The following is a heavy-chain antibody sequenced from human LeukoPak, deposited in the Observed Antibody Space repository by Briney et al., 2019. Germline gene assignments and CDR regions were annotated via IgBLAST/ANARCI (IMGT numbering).Heavy chain of an antibody. CDR3: ITDPGDYENY. V-gene: IGHV3-49*04. D-gene: IGHD4-17*01. J-gene: IGHJ4*02. CDR2: IRSKAYGGTI. CDR1: GFTSGDYA. Sequence: GGSLRLSCTASGFTSGDYAMTWVRQAPGKGLEWVGFIRSKAYGGTIEYAASVKGRFTISRDDSKNTLYLQMNSLKIDDTAVYYCITDPGDYENYWGQGTLVTVSS.